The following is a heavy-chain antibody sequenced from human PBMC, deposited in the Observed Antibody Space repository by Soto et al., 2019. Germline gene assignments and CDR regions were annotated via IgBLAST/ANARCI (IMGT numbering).Heavy chain of an antibody. CDR1: GFTFSNYA. D-gene: IGHD2-8*01. CDR2: ISGSGGTT. Sequence: EVQLLESGRGLVQPGRSLRLSCAASGFTFSNYAMSWVRQAPGQGLDWVSAISGSGGTTYYADSVKGRFTISRDNSRNALFLPMNSLRSEDDAVYYCAKFFVDRGSNGGWQWSFHYWGQGTLVTVSS. J-gene: IGHJ4*02. CDR3: AKFFVDRGSNGGWQWSFHY. V-gene: IGHV3-23*01.